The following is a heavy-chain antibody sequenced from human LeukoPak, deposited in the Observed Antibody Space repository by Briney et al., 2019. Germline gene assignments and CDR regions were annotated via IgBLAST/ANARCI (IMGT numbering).Heavy chain of an antibody. J-gene: IGHJ4*02. V-gene: IGHV4-34*01. CDR1: GFTFSSYW. CDR2: INHSGST. CDR3: ARDSALAQAVMFDC. Sequence: GPLRLSCAASGFTFSSYWMSWIRQPPGKGLEWIGEINHSGSTNYNPSLKSRVTISVDTSKNQFSLKLSSVTAADTAVYYCARDSALAQAVMFDCWGQGTLVTVSS. D-gene: IGHD6-19*01.